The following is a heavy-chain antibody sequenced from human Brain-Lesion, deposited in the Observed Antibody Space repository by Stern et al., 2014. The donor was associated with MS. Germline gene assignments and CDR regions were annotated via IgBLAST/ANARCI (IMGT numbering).Heavy chain of an antibody. D-gene: IGHD5-18*01. J-gene: IGHJ4*02. V-gene: IGHV4-61*02. CDR2: IYTTGST. CDR1: GGSVGSGSYD. CDR3: ARDKEDTNMAFRYFDN. Sequence: QVQLQESGPGLVKPSQTLSLTCTVSGGSVGSGSYDWSWIRPPAGKGLEWIGRIYTTGSTYYNPSLKSRVSISIDTSKNQFFLKLPSVTAADTAVYYCARDKEDTNMAFRYFDNWGQGTLVTVSS.